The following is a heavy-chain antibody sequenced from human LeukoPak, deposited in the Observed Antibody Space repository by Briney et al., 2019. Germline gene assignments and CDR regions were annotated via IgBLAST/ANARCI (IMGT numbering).Heavy chain of an antibody. CDR2: IKQDGSEK. D-gene: IGHD5-18*01. CDR3: ARAKRGYSYGSFDP. V-gene: IGHV3-7*05. J-gene: IGHJ5*02. Sequence: GGSLRLSCAASGFTFSSYWMSWVRQAPGKGLEWVANIKQDGSEKYYVDSVKGRFTISRDNAKNSLYLQMNSLRAEDTAVYYCARAKRGYSYGSFDPWGQGTLVTVSS. CDR1: GFTFSSYW.